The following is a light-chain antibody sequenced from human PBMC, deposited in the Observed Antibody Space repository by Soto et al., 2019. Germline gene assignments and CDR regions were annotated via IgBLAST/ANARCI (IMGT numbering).Light chain of an antibody. CDR3: KKYNNWPPT. J-gene: IGKJ1*01. CDR1: QSVSTK. Sequence: DIVMTQSPATLSVSPGERATLSCRASQSVSTKLGWYQQKPGQAPRLLIYGASTRVTGIPARFSGSGSGTELTLPISGGQSEVFAVYYCKKYNNWPPTFGQGTRVEIK. V-gene: IGKV3-15*01. CDR2: GAS.